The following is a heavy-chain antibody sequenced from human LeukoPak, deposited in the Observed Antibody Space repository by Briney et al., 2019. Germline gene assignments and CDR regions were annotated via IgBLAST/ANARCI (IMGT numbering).Heavy chain of an antibody. J-gene: IGHJ6*02. CDR1: GFTFTSNG. Sequence: PGGSLRPSCAASGFTFTSNGMHGVGQAPGKGLGWVAVIWYDGSNKYHAASVKGRFSTSRDNSKNTLYLQMSSLRAEDTAVYYCVRDRYSSGWYGMDVWGQGTTVTVSS. CDR3: VRDRYSSGWYGMDV. V-gene: IGHV3-33*01. CDR2: IWYDGSNK. D-gene: IGHD6-19*01.